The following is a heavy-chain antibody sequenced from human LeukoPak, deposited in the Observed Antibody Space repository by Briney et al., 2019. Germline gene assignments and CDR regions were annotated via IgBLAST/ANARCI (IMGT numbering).Heavy chain of an antibody. V-gene: IGHV1-18*01. D-gene: IGHD3-3*01. CDR1: GYTFTSYG. CDR3: ARVRFLEWFLSACWFDL. J-gene: IGHJ5*02. Sequence: ASVKVSCKASGYTFTSYGISGVRQAPGQGLEWMVWISAYNGDTNYAQKLQGRVTMTTDTSTSTAYMELRSLRSDDTAVYYCARVRFLEWFLSACWFDLWGQGTLVTVSS. CDR2: ISAYNGDT.